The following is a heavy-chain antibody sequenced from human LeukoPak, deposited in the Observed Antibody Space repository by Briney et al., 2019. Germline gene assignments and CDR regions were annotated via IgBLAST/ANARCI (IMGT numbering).Heavy chain of an antibody. Sequence: GGSLRLSCAASGFTFSSYEMNWVRQAPGKGLEWVSYISSSGSTICYADSVKGRFTISRDNAKNSLYLQMNSLRAEDTAVYYCARGQRRVVPAAIKFSWFDPWGQGTLVTVSS. CDR2: ISSSGSTI. CDR1: GFTFSSYE. J-gene: IGHJ5*02. D-gene: IGHD2-2*02. CDR3: ARGQRRVVPAAIKFSWFDP. V-gene: IGHV3-48*03.